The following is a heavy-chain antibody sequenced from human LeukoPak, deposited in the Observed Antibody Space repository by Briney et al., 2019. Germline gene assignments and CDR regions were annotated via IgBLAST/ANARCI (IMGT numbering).Heavy chain of an antibody. Sequence: ASVKVSCKASGYSFTSYYMHWVRQAPGQGLEGMGIINPSGGSTSYAQKFQGRVTMTRDTSTSTVYMELSSLRSEDTAVYYCARERRRDIVVVPAVSGMDVWGQGTTVTVSS. D-gene: IGHD2-2*01. CDR3: ARERRRDIVVVPAVSGMDV. V-gene: IGHV1-46*01. CDR2: INPSGGST. J-gene: IGHJ6*02. CDR1: GYSFTSYY.